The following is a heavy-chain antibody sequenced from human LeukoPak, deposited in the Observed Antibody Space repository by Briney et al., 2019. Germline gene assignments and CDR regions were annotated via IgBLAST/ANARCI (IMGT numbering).Heavy chain of an antibody. CDR1: GFTFSSYS. CDR3: ASKKEYGSGGSRMPFDY. CDR2: ISSSSSYI. V-gene: IGHV3-21*01. Sequence: GGSLRLSCAASGFTFSSYSMNWVRQAPGKGLEWVSSISSSSSYIYYADSVKGRFTISRDNAKNSLYLQMNSLRAEDTAVYYCASKKEYGSGGSRMPFDYWGQGTLVTVSS. J-gene: IGHJ4*02. D-gene: IGHD3-10*01.